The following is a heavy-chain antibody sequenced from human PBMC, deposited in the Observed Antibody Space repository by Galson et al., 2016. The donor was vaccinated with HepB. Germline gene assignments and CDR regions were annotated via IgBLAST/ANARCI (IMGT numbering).Heavy chain of an antibody. CDR3: AKDRARITIFGVVMVGDY. CDR1: GFTFSSYA. D-gene: IGHD3-3*01. V-gene: IGHV3-23*01. Sequence: SLRLSCAASGFTFSSYAMSWVRQAPGKGLEWVSAISGSGGSTYYADSVKGRFTISRDNPKNTLYLQMNSLRAEDTAVYYCAKDRARITIFGVVMVGDYWGQGTLVTVSS. CDR2: ISGSGGST. J-gene: IGHJ4*02.